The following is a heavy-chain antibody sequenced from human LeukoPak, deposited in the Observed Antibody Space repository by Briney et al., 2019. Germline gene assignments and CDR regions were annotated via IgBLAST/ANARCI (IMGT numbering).Heavy chain of an antibody. Sequence: KSGGSLRLSCAASGFTFSSYSMNWVREAPGKGLEWVSYITSSSSYIYYADSVKGRFTISRDNAKNPLYLQMNSLRAEDTAVYYCARVKYYDSSGTFDYWGQGTLVTVSS. D-gene: IGHD3-22*01. CDR1: GFTFSSYS. V-gene: IGHV3-21*01. CDR3: ARVKYYDSSGTFDY. CDR2: ITSSSSYI. J-gene: IGHJ4*02.